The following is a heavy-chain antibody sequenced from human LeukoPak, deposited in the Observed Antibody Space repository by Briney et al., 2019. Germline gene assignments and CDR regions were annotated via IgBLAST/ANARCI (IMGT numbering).Heavy chain of an antibody. J-gene: IGHJ6*04. D-gene: IGHD3-10*01. CDR1: GFTFSSYW. V-gene: IGHV3-74*01. Sequence: GGSLRLSCAASGFTFSSYWMHWVRQVPGKGLVWVSRINSDGSSTSYADSVKGRFTISRDNAKNTLYLQMNSLRAEDTAVYYCARVMGKLWFGELLTGDYYYGMDVWGKGTTVTVSS. CDR2: INSDGSST. CDR3: ARVMGKLWFGELLTGDYYYGMDV.